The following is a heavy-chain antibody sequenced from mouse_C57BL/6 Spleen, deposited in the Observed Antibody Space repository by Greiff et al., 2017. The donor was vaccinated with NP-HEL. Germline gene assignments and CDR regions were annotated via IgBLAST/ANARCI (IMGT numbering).Heavy chain of an antibody. Sequence: EVQLQQSGAELVKPGASVKLSCTASGFNIKDYYMHWVKQRPEQGLEWIGRIDPEDGETTYAPKFQGKATITADTSSNTAYLQLSSLTSEDTAVYYCASYFGCSYVWYFDVWGTGTTVTVSS. V-gene: IGHV14-2*01. CDR1: GFNIKDYY. CDR2: IDPEDGET. CDR3: ASYFGCSYVWYFDV. D-gene: IGHD1-1*01. J-gene: IGHJ1*03.